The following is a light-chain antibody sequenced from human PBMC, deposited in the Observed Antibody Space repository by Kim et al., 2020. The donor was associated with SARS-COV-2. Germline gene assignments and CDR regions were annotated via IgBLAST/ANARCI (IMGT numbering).Light chain of an antibody. V-gene: IGKV3-20*01. CDR1: QSVSSSY. CDR3: QQYGNSPYT. J-gene: IGKJ2*01. CDR2: GAS. Sequence: LSPGERATLSCRASQSVSSSYLGWYQQRPGQAPRLLIYGASSRATGIPDRFSGSGSGTDFTLTISRLEPEDFAVYYCQQYGNSPYTFGQGTKLEI.